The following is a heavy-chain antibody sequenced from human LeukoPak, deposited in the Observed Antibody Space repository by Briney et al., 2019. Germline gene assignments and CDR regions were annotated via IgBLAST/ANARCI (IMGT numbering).Heavy chain of an antibody. J-gene: IGHJ5*02. Sequence: PSETLSLTGTVSGASISSYYWSWIRQPPGKGLEWSGYIYYSGSTNYNPSLKSRVTISVDTSKNQFSLKLSSVTAADTAVYYCARDSSGWYGGWFDPWGQGTLVTVSS. D-gene: IGHD6-19*01. CDR3: ARDSSGWYGGWFDP. CDR2: IYYSGST. V-gene: IGHV4-59*01. CDR1: GASISSYY.